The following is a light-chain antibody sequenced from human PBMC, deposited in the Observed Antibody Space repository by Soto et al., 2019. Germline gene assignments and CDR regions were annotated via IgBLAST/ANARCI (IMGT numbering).Light chain of an antibody. V-gene: IGKV3-15*01. CDR3: QQYNSWPPLT. Sequence: EIVMTQSPATLSVSQGERATLSCRASQSISTNLAWYQQKPGQAPRLLSSGAYTRATGIPARFSGIVSGTEFTLTISSLQSEDLAFYYGQQYNSWPPLTLCGGTKVDIK. J-gene: IGKJ4*01. CDR2: GAY. CDR1: QSISTN.